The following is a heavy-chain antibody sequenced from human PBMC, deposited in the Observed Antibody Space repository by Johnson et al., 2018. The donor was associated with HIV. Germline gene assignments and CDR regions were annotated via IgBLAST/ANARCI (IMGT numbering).Heavy chain of an antibody. D-gene: IGHD3-22*01. CDR2: IRWNSGSI. V-gene: IGHV3-9*01. Sequence: VQLVESGGGLVQPGRSLRLSCAASGFTFDDYAMHWVRQAPGKGLEWVSGIRWNSGSIGYADSVKGRFTISRDNAKNSLYLQMNSLRAEDTAVYYCASDDSSGYDAFDIWGQGTMVTVSS. CDR1: GFTFDDYA. J-gene: IGHJ3*02. CDR3: ASDDSSGYDAFDI.